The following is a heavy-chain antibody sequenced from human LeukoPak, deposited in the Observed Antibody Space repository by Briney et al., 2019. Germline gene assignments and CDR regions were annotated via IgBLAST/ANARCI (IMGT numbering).Heavy chain of an antibody. Sequence: PGGSLRLPCVASGLTFSSYSMNWVRQAPGKGLEWVSYISSSSSTIYYADSVKGRFTISRDNAKNSLDLQMNSLRDEDTAVYYCARARASGRSGFDYWGQGTLVTVSS. CDR1: GLTFSSYS. D-gene: IGHD2-15*01. J-gene: IGHJ4*02. V-gene: IGHV3-48*02. CDR3: ARARASGRSGFDY. CDR2: ISSSSSTI.